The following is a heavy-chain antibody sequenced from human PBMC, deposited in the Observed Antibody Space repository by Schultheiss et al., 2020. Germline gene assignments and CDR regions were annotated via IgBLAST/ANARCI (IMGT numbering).Heavy chain of an antibody. CDR2: IYPGDSDT. Sequence: GGSLRLSCKGSGYSFTSYWIGWVRQMPGKGLEWMGIIYPGDSDTRYSPSFQGQVTISADKSISTAYLQWSSLKASDTAMYYCARLTAGIAVASRWFDPWGQGTLVTVSS. CDR3: ARLTAGIAVASRWFDP. J-gene: IGHJ5*02. CDR1: GYSFTSYW. V-gene: IGHV5-51*01. D-gene: IGHD6-19*01.